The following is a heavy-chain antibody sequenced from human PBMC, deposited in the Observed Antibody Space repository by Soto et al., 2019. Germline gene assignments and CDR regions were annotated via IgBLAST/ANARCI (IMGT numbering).Heavy chain of an antibody. V-gene: IGHV3-30-3*01. J-gene: IGHJ6*02. CDR2: ILYDGSNE. CDR1: GFTFSSYA. Sequence: QVQLVESGGGVVQPGRSLRLSCAASGFTFSSYAMHWVRQAPGKGLEWVAVILYDGSNEYYADSVKGRFTISRDNSKNTLYLQMSCLRGEDTAVYYSARETDGMDVWGQGTTVTVSS. CDR3: ARETDGMDV.